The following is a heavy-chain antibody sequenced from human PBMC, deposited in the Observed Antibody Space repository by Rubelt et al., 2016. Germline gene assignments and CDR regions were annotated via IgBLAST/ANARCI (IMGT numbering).Heavy chain of an antibody. CDR1: GGSISSSSYY. CDR2: IYYSGST. D-gene: IGHD1-26*01. V-gene: IGHV4-39*02. J-gene: IGHJ4*02. Sequence: GLVKPSETLSLTCTVSGGSISSSSYYWGWIRQPPGKGLEWIGSIYYSGSTYYNPSLKSRVTISVDTSKNQFSLKLSSVTAADTAVYYCARDWTQWELQTLLFDYWGQGTLVTVSS. CDR3: ARDWTQWELQTLLFDY.